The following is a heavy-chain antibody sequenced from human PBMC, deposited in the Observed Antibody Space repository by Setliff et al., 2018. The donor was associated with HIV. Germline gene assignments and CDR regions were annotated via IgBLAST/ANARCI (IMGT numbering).Heavy chain of an antibody. D-gene: IGHD3-22*01. CDR2: ISWDGGST. Sequence: GGSLRLSCAASGFTLDDYIMHWVRQAPGKGLEWVSLISWDGGSTYYADSVKGRFTISRDNSKNSLYLQMNSLRTEDTALYYCAKDFGYDSSRPEYFQHWGQGTLVTVSS. V-gene: IGHV3-43*01. CDR3: AKDFGYDSSRPEYFQH. CDR1: GFTLDDYI. J-gene: IGHJ1*01.